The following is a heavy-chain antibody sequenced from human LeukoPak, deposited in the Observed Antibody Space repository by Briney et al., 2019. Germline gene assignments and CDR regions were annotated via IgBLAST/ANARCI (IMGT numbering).Heavy chain of an antibody. V-gene: IGHV4-59*12. CDR2: IYYSGST. CDR1: GGSISSYY. D-gene: IGHD3-3*01. Sequence: SETLSLTCTASGGSISSYYWSWIRQPPGKGLEWIGYIYYSGSTNYNPSLKSRVTISVDTSKNQFSLKLSSVTAADTAVYYCARASYDFWSGYYLGYWGQGTLVTVSS. CDR3: ARASYDFWSGYYLGY. J-gene: IGHJ4*02.